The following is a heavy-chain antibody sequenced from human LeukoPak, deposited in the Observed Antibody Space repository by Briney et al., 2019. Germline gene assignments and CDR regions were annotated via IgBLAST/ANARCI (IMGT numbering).Heavy chain of an antibody. D-gene: IGHD5-18*01. Sequence: ASVKVSCKASGATFSSHSISWVRQAPGQGLEWMGWINPNSGGTNYAQKFQGRVTMTRDTSISTAYMELSGLRSDDTAVYYCARESHDGLGYIVFDYWGQGTLVTVSS. CDR3: ARESHDGLGYIVFDY. J-gene: IGHJ4*02. CDR2: INPNSGGT. V-gene: IGHV1-2*02. CDR1: GATFSSHS.